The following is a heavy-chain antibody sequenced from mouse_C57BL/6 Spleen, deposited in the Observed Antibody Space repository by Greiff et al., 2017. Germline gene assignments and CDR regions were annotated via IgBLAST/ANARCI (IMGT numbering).Heavy chain of an antibody. Sequence: EVQLQQSGPELVKPGASVKISCKASGYTFTDYYMNWVKQSHGKSLEWIGDINPNNGGTSYNQKFKGKATLTVDKSSSTAYMELRSLTSEDSAVYYWARDYGYWGQGTSVTVSS. D-gene: IGHD1-1*01. J-gene: IGHJ4*01. CDR3: ARDYGY. CDR1: GYTFTDYY. V-gene: IGHV1-26*01. CDR2: INPNNGGT.